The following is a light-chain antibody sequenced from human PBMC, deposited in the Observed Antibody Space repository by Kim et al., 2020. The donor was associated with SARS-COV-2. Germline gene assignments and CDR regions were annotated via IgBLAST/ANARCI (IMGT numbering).Light chain of an antibody. V-gene: IGLV3-1*01. CDR2: QDS. CDR3: QAWDSSTGVV. CDR1: KLGDKY. Sequence: SYELTQPPSVSVSPGQTASITCSGDKLGDKYACWYQQKPGQSPVLVIYQDSKRPSGIPERFSGSNSGNTATLTISGTQAMDEADIYCQAWDSSTGVVFGG. J-gene: IGLJ2*01.